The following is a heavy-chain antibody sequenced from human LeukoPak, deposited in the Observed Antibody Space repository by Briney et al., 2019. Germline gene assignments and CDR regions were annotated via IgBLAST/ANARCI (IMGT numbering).Heavy chain of an antibody. J-gene: IGHJ4*02. D-gene: IGHD1-26*01. CDR3: ARAGRVDY. Sequence: GGSLRLSCAASGFTFSTYWMSWVRQAPGKGLEWVANIKQDGSEKYYGDSLKGRFTISRDDARNSLYLQMNSLRVEDTAVYYCARAGRVDYWGQGTLVTIPS. CDR2: IKQDGSEK. V-gene: IGHV3-7*05. CDR1: GFTFSTYW.